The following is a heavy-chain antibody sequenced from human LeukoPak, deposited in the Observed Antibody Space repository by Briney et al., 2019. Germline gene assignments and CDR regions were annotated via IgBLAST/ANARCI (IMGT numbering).Heavy chain of an antibody. J-gene: IGHJ3*02. CDR1: GVTFRTYS. CDR2: ISSGSVNI. Sequence: GGSLRLSCAASGVTFRTYSIHWVRQAPGKGLESVSAISSGSVNIYHADAVKGRFTISRDDAKSSLYLQMNSLRAEDTAVYYCARETAVMSWTLGEDAFDMWSQPT. D-gene: IGHD4-17*01. V-gene: IGHV3-21*03. CDR3: ARETAVMSWTLGEDAFDM.